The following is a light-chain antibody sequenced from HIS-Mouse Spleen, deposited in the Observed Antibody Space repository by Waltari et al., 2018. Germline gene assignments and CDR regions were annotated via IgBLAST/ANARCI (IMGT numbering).Light chain of an antibody. CDR2: EDG. V-gene: IGLV3-10*01. CDR1: ALPKKY. J-gene: IGLJ2*01. CDR3: YSTDSSGNHRV. Sequence: SYELTQPPSVSVSPGQTARITCSGDALPKKYAYWYQQKSGQAPVLVIYEDGKRPSGNPARFSRSSSGTRATLTISGAQVEDEADYYCYSTDSSGNHRVFGGGTKLTVL.